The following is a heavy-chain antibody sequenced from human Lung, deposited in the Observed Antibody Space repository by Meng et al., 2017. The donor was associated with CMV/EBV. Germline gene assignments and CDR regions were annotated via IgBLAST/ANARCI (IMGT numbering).Heavy chain of an antibody. CDR1: GDSITNHNW. CDR2: IPHRGSS. D-gene: IGHD3-10*01. V-gene: IGHV4-4*02. Sequence: QVQVRESGPELGKPAENLSLTCAVSGDSITNHNWWAWVRQPPGKGLEWIGEIPHRGSSAYNPSLKSRVSMSIDKSKNQFSLKLTSVTAADTAVYHCLRRSGGSVWGQGTLVTVSS. CDR3: LRRSGGSV. J-gene: IGHJ1*01.